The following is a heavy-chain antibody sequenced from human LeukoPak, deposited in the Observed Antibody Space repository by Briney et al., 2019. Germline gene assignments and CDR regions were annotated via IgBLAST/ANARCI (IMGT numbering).Heavy chain of an antibody. J-gene: IGHJ5*02. V-gene: IGHV3-21*01. Sequence: PGGSLRLSCAASGFTFSSYSMNWVRQAPGKGLEWVSSISSSGSYIYYADSVKGRFSSSRDNAKNSLFLQMNSLRAEGTAVYYCARVLEASTFDPWGQGTLVTVSS. CDR1: GFTFSSYS. CDR3: ARVLEASTFDP. D-gene: IGHD1-1*01. CDR2: ISSSGSYI.